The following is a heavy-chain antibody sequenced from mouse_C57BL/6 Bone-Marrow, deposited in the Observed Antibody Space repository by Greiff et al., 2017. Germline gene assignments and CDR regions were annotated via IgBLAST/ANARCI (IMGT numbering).Heavy chain of an antibody. D-gene: IGHD1-1*01. J-gene: IGHJ2*01. CDR1: GFTFSDYY. V-gene: IGHV5-12*01. CDR2: ISNGGGST. CDR3: ARYYYGGFDY. Sequence: DVKLVESGGGLVQPGGSLKLSCAASGFTFSDYYMYWVRQTPEKRLEWVAYISNGGGSTYYPDTVKGRFTIARDNAKNTLYLQMSRLKSEDAAMYYCARYYYGGFDYWGQGTTLTVSS.